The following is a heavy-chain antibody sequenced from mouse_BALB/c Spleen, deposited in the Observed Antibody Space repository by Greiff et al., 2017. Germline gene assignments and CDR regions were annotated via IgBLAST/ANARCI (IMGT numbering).Heavy chain of an antibody. CDR1: GFTFSSYA. CDR2: ISSGGST. J-gene: IGHJ2*01. CDR3: AYYGSSSDAMDY. D-gene: IGHD1-1*01. Sequence: EVHLVESGGGLVKPGGSLKLSCAASGFTFSSYAMSWVRQTPEKRLEWVASISSGGSTYYPDSVKGRFTISRDNVRNILYLQMSSLRSEDTAMYYCAYYGSSSDAMDYWGQGTTLTVSS. V-gene: IGHV5-6-5*01.